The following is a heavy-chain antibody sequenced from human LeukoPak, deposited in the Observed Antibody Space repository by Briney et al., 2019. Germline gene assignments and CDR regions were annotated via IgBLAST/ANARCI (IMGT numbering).Heavy chain of an antibody. Sequence: PSETLSLTCAIYGGSFSGYYWSWIRQPPGKGLELIGEINHSGSTNYNPSLKSRVTISLDTSNNQFSLKLTSVTAAATAVYYCATDGGGYGSGTYPLWGQGTLVTVSS. J-gene: IGHJ4*02. D-gene: IGHD3-10*01. CDR2: INHSGST. V-gene: IGHV4-34*01. CDR1: GGSFSGYY. CDR3: ATDGGGYGSGTYPL.